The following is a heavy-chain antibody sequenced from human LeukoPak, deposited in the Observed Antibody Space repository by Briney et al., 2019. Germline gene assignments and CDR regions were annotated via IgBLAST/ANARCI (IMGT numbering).Heavy chain of an antibody. D-gene: IGHD6-19*01. CDR3: ARGAGYSSGWYLIWFDP. Sequence: SETLSLTCAVSGYSISSCYYWGWLRQPPGKGLERIGSNYHSGSTYYNPSLKSRHTRSVDTSKNQFSLKLSSVTAADTAVYYCARGAGYSSGWYLIWFDPWGQGTLVTVSS. J-gene: IGHJ5*02. V-gene: IGHV4-38-2*01. CDR2: NYHSGST. CDR1: GYSISSCYY.